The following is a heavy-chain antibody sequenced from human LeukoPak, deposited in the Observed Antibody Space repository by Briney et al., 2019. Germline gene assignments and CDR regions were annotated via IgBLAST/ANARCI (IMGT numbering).Heavy chain of an antibody. D-gene: IGHD2-15*01. Sequence: GGSLRLSCAASGFTFSSYGMTWVRQAPGKGLEWVSSISSSSSYIYYADSVKGRFTISRDNAKNSLYLQVNSLRAEDTAVYYCARGYCSGGSCYSGGAFDIWGQGTMVTVSS. CDR2: ISSSSSYI. V-gene: IGHV3-21*01. J-gene: IGHJ3*02. CDR1: GFTFSSYG. CDR3: ARGYCSGGSCYSGGAFDI.